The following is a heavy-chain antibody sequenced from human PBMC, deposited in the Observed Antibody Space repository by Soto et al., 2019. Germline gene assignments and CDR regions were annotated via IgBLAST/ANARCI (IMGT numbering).Heavy chain of an antibody. CDR1: GFTFSSYA. Sequence: QVQLVESGGGVVQPGRSLRLSCAASGFTFSSYAMHWVRQAPGKGLEWVAVISYDGSNKYYADSVKGRFTISRDNSKNTLYLHMNSLRAEDTAVYYCARGESYGDYGVDAFDILGQGTMVTVSS. V-gene: IGHV3-30-3*01. CDR3: ARGESYGDYGVDAFDI. CDR2: ISYDGSNK. J-gene: IGHJ3*02. D-gene: IGHD4-17*01.